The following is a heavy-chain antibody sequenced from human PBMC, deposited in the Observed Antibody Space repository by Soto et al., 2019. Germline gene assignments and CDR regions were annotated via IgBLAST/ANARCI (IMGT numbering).Heavy chain of an antibody. V-gene: IGHV4-59*08. CDR3: ASWASAWGYFDY. CDR1: GGSISSYY. CDR2: MYSGGRT. Sequence: QVQLQESGPGLVKPSETLSLTCTVSGGSISSYYWSWIRQPPGEGLEWIGYMYSGGRTHYNPSLQSRLSISVATSKNQFSLKLSSVTAADPAVYYCASWASAWGYFDYWGQGTLVTVSS. J-gene: IGHJ4*02. D-gene: IGHD6-19*01.